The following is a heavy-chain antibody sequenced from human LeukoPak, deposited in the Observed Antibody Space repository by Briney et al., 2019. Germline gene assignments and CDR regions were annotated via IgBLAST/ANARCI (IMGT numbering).Heavy chain of an antibody. CDR1: GFTFSSYA. V-gene: IGHV3-23*01. CDR3: ARGGYILTANWFDP. Sequence: QPGGSLRLSCAASGFTFSSYAMSWVRQAPGKGLEWVSAISGSGGSTYYADSVKGRFTISRDNSKNTLYLQMNSLRAEGTAVYYCARGGYILTANWFDPWGQGTLVTVSS. J-gene: IGHJ5*02. D-gene: IGHD3-9*01. CDR2: ISGSGGST.